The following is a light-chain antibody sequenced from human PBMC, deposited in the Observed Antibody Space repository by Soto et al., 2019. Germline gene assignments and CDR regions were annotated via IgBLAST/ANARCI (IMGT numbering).Light chain of an antibody. Sequence: QSVLTQPASVSGSPGQSITISCTGTSSDVGAYNLVSWYQHHPGRAPKLFIFDVSDRPSGVSNRFSGSKSGNTPSLTISGLQAEDEAFYYCSSSPNPTPLVFGGGTKLTVL. CDR1: SSDVGAYNL. V-gene: IGLV2-14*02. J-gene: IGLJ3*02. CDR2: DVS. CDR3: SSSPNPTPLV.